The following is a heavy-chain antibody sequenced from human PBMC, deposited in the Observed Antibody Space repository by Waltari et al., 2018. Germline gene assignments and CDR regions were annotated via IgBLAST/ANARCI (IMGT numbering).Heavy chain of an antibody. CDR3: AGGPGTYWSGLLDY. CDR2: IKSKIDGGTT. D-gene: IGHD3-3*01. CDR1: EFTLGKFG. V-gene: IGHV3-15*01. J-gene: IGHJ4*02. Sequence: EVQLVESGGNLVKAGGSFGLSCKVSEFTLGKFGRGGVGQAPGKGLEWVGRIKSKIDGGTTDYATPVSGRFRISRDDSKNMFYLEMDSLKTEDTAVYFCAGGPGTYWSGLLDYWGPGTLVTVSS.